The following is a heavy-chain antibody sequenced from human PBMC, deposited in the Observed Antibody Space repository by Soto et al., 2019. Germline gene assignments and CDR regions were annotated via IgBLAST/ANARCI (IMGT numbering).Heavy chain of an antibody. J-gene: IGHJ4*02. D-gene: IGHD3-10*01. CDR1: GFTFSTYS. V-gene: IGHV3-21*01. CDR3: ARGVYYGSGSLEPLDY. CDR2: ISSTNSYR. Sequence: GGSLRLSCAASGFTFSTYSMNWVRQAPGKGLEWVSSISSTNSYRYYTDSVKGRFTISRDNAKNSLYLQMNSLRAEDTSVYYCARGVYYGSGSLEPLDYWGQGSPVTVS.